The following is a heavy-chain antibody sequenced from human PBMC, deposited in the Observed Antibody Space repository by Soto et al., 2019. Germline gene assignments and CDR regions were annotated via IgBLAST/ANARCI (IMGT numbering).Heavy chain of an antibody. Sequence: GSLRLSCAASGFTFSDSAIHWVRQASGKGLEWVGRIRSKANSYATAYAVSVKGRFSISRDNLKNTAYLQMNSLKIDDTAVYYCTPDKWELNAFDIWGQGT. V-gene: IGHV3-73*01. CDR3: TPDKWELNAFDI. D-gene: IGHD1-26*01. CDR1: GFTFSDSA. J-gene: IGHJ3*02. CDR2: IRSKANSYAT.